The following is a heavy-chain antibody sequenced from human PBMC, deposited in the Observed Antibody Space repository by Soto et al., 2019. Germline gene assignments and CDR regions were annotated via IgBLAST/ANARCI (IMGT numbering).Heavy chain of an antibody. CDR3: ARTSSTSTGHNWFDP. CDR1: GGSFSGYY. V-gene: IGHV4-34*01. J-gene: IGHJ5*02. D-gene: IGHD2-2*01. Sequence: QVQLQQWGAGLLKPSETLSLTCAVYGGSFSGYYWSWIRQPPGKGLEWIGEINHSGSTNYNPSLKSRVTISVDTSKDQFSLKLSSVTAADTAVYYCARTSSTSTGHNWFDPWGQGTLVTVSS. CDR2: INHSGST.